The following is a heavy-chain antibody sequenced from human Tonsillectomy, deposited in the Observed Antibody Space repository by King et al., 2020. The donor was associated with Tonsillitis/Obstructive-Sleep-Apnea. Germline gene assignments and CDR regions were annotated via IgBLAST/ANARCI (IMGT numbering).Heavy chain of an antibody. CDR1: GGSISSSSYY. CDR3: ARHETSSPTYYFDY. CDR2: MYYSGST. V-gene: IGHV4-39*01. D-gene: IGHD6-13*01. J-gene: IGHJ4*02. Sequence: QLQESGPGLVKPSETLSLTCTVSGGSISSSSYYWGWIRQPPGKGLEWIGSMYYSGSTYYNPSLKSRVTISVDTSKKQFSLKLNSVTAADTAVYYCARHETSSPTYYFDYWGQGTLVTVSS.